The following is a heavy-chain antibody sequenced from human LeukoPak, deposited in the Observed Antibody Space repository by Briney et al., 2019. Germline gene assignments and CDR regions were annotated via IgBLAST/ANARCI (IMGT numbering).Heavy chain of an antibody. CDR1: GFTFRSYA. CDR3: AKNGAVAGTCDY. D-gene: IGHD6-19*01. Sequence: PGGSLRLSCAASGFTFRSYAMHWVRQAPGKGLEWVAVISYDGDDGSNIYYADSVKGRFTISRDNSKSTLYLQMNSLREEDTAVYYCAKNGAVAGTCDYWGQGILVTVSS. CDR2: ISYDGDDGSNI. V-gene: IGHV3-30-3*02. J-gene: IGHJ4*02.